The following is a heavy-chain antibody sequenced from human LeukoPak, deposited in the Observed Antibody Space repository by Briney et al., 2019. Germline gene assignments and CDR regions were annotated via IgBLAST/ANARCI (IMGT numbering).Heavy chain of an antibody. CDR2: ISSSGSTI. D-gene: IGHD3-10*02. V-gene: IGHV3-48*03. J-gene: IGHJ3*02. Sequence: GGSPRLSCAASGFTFSSYEMNWVRQAPGKGLEWVSYISSSGSTIYYADSVKGRFTISRDNAKNSLYLQMNSLRAEDTAVYYCARGVFNAFDIWGQGTMVTVSS. CDR1: GFTFSSYE. CDR3: ARGVFNAFDI.